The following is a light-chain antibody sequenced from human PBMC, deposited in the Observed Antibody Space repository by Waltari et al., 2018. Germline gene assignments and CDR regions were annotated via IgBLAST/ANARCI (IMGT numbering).Light chain of an antibody. CDR3: SSYADNTVV. V-gene: IGLV2-8*01. J-gene: IGLJ2*01. CDR1: SSDY. Sequence: QSALTQPPSASGSPGQSVTLSCTGTSSDYVSWFQHHPGKAPKLMIYEVSKRPSGVPDRVAGSKSGNTASRTVSGLQADDEAHYYCSSYADNTVVFGGGTKLTVL. CDR2: EVS.